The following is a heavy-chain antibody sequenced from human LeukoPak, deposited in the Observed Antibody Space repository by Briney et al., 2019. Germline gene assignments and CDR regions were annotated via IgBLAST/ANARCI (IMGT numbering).Heavy chain of an antibody. D-gene: IGHD3-9*01. V-gene: IGHV4-39*07. CDR3: ARVGQGVLRYFDWSFDY. J-gene: IGHJ4*02. CDR2: IYHSGST. Sequence: SETLSLTCTVSGGSISRSRDYWGWIRQPPGKGLEWIGSIYHSGSTYYNPSLKSRVTISVDTSKNQFSLKLSSVTAADTAVYYCARVGQGVLRYFDWSFDYWGQGTLVTVSS. CDR1: GGSISRSRDY.